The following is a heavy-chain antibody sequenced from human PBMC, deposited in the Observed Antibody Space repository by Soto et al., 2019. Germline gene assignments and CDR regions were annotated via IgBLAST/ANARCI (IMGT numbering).Heavy chain of an antibody. V-gene: IGHV3-21*02. D-gene: IGHD6-19*01. Sequence: EDQLVESGGGLVKPGGSLRLSCAASGFSFDTYNMNWVRQAPGKGLEWVSSISSGRPDIFYADSVRGRFTISRDDAKKSLCLQMNSLRADDTAVYYCARDHLGIAAGDFDLWGQGTLVTVSS. J-gene: IGHJ4*02. CDR1: GFSFDTYN. CDR3: ARDHLGIAAGDFDL. CDR2: ISSGRPDI.